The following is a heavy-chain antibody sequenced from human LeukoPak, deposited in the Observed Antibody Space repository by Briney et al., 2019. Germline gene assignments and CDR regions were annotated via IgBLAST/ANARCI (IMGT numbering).Heavy chain of an antibody. J-gene: IGHJ6*02. CDR2: VSTSGDNT. D-gene: IGHD3-10*01. CDR1: RFPFGSYA. V-gene: IGHV3-23*01. Sequence: VGSLRLSCEASRFPFGSYAMSWVRQAPGQGLEWVSSVSTSGDNTHYADSVKGRFTISRDNSKSTLSLQMSNLRVEDTAVYYCAKSVYHYGSGTNYGMDVWGPGTTVTVSS. CDR3: AKSVYHYGSGTNYGMDV.